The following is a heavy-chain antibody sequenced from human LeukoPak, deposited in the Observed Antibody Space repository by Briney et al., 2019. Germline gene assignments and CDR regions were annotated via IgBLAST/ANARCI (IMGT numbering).Heavy chain of an antibody. V-gene: IGHV3-7*01. CDR3: AKGGSYRSQPYFDY. CDR1: GFTFSTQW. Sequence: GGSLRLSCAASGFTFSTQWMSWVRQAPGKGLEWVAIVNQAGTQKYYVDSVKGRFTISRDNAENSLYLQMNSLRAEDTAVYYCAKGGSYRSQPYFDYWGQGTPVTVSS. J-gene: IGHJ4*02. CDR2: VNQAGTQK. D-gene: IGHD3-16*02.